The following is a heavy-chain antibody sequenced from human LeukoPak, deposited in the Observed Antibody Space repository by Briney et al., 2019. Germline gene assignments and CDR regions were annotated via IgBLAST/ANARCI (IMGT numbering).Heavy chain of an antibody. CDR1: GFTFSSYG. V-gene: IGHV3-23*01. CDR2: ISGSASHT. J-gene: IGHJ5*02. CDR3: ARGGDTVVVAAPFRGWFDP. Sequence: GGTLRLSCAASGFTFSSYGISWVRQAAGKGLEWVSAISGSASHTCYADSVKGRFTISRDNSKNTVYLQMNSLRAEDTAVYYCARGGDTVVVAAPFRGWFDPWGQGTLVTVSS. D-gene: IGHD2-15*01.